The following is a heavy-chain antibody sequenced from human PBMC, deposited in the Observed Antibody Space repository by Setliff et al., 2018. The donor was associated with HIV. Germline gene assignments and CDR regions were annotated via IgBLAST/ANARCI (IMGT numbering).Heavy chain of an antibody. Sequence: SETLSLTCAVYGGSFSGYYWSWIRQPPGKGLEWIGQINHSGSTRYNPSLKSRVTISVDTSKNQFSLKLSSVTAADTAVYYCARGHRLLFYESSGYYGYWGQGTLVTVSS. D-gene: IGHD3-22*01. CDR1: GGSFSGYY. J-gene: IGHJ4*02. V-gene: IGHV4-34*01. CDR3: ARGHRLLFYESSGYYGY. CDR2: INHSGST.